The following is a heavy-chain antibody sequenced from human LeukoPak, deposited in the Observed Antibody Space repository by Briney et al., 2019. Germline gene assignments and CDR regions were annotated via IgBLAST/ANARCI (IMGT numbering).Heavy chain of an antibody. J-gene: IGHJ4*02. Sequence: SETLSLTCAVYGGSFSGYYWSWIRQPPGKGLEWIGEINHSGSTNYNPSLKSRVTISVDTSKNQFSLKLSSVTAADTAVYYCARAYDSSGYPFFDYWGQGTLVTASS. CDR1: GGSFSGYY. CDR2: INHSGST. D-gene: IGHD3-22*01. V-gene: IGHV4-34*01. CDR3: ARAYDSSGYPFFDY.